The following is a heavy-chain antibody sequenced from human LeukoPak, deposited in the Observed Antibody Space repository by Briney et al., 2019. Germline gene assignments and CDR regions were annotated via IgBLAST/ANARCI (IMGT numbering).Heavy chain of an antibody. CDR2: IKQDGSEK. CDR1: GFTFSSYW. CDR3: AKADSSSCPDY. V-gene: IGHV3-7*01. Sequence: GGSLRLSCAASGFTFSSYWMSWVRQAPGKGLEWVANIKQDGSEKYYVDSVKGRFTISRDNAKNSLYLQMNSLRAEDTAVYHCAKADSSSCPDYWGQGTLVTVSS. J-gene: IGHJ4*02. D-gene: IGHD6-13*01.